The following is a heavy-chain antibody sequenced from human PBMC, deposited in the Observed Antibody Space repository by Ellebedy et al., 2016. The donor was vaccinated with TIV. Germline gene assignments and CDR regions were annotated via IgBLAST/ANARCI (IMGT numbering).Heavy chain of an antibody. J-gene: IGHJ4*02. CDR1: GFTVSGNY. V-gene: IGHV3-53*01. CDR2: IYSSGIT. CDR3: ARVDLGLAFDY. Sequence: LSLTCAVSGFTVSGNYMSWVRQAPGKGLEWVSIIYSSGITYYADSVKGRFTVSRDNSKSTVYLQMNSLRAEDTAVYYCARVDLGLAFDYWGRGTLVTVSS. D-gene: IGHD3/OR15-3a*01.